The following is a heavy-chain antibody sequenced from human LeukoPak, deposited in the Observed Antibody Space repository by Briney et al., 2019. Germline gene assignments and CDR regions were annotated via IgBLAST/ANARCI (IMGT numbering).Heavy chain of an antibody. CDR1: GYTFTDYF. Sequence: ASVKVSCKASGYTFTDYFMHWVRQAPGQGLEWMGWINPNSGGTNYAQKFQGRVTMTRDTSISTVYMELSRLRSDDTAMYFCARGGIPVYYYYMDVWDKGTTVIVSS. CDR2: INPNSGGT. CDR3: ARGGIPVYYYYMDV. V-gene: IGHV1-2*02. J-gene: IGHJ6*03. D-gene: IGHD1-14*01.